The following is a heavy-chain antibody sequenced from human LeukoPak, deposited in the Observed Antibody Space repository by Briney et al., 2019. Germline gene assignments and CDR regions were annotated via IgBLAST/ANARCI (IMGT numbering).Heavy chain of an antibody. CDR3: TRDGPTYYYDSSEYAFDI. J-gene: IGHJ3*02. CDR2: IRSKAYGGTT. CDR1: GFTFGDYA. D-gene: IGHD3-22*01. Sequence: KTGGSLRLSCTASGFTFGDYAMSWFRQAPGRGREWVGFIRSKAYGGTTEYAASVNGRFTISRDDSKSIAYLQMNSLKTEDTAVYYCTRDGPTYYYDSSEYAFDIWGQGTMVTVSS. V-gene: IGHV3-49*05.